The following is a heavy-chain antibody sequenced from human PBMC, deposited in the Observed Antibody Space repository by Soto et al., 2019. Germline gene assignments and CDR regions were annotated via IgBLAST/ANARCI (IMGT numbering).Heavy chain of an antibody. J-gene: IGHJ4*02. CDR2: VYHTGRT. D-gene: IGHD3-3*01. CDR3: ARDFAYFDS. Sequence: PSETLSLTCTVSGGSFKSGSYSWSWIRQPPGKGLEWIGYVYHTGRTSYNPSLKSRVSISMDTSKNQFSLNLDSMTAADTAVYFCARDFAYFDSWGQGTLVTVSS. V-gene: IGHV4-61*01. CDR1: GGSFKSGSYS.